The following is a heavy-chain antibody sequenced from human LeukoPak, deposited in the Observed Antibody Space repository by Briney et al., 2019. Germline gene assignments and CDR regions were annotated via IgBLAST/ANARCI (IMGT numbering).Heavy chain of an antibody. CDR3: ARSLHYYYYGMDV. Sequence: GRSLRLSCAASGFTFSSYTMHWVRQAPGKGLEWVAVISYDGSNKYYADSVKGRFTISRDNSKNTLYLQMNSLRAEDTAVYYCARSLHYYYYGMDVWGQGTTVTVSS. CDR1: GFTFSSYT. V-gene: IGHV3-30-3*01. D-gene: IGHD3-10*01. CDR2: ISYDGSNK. J-gene: IGHJ6*02.